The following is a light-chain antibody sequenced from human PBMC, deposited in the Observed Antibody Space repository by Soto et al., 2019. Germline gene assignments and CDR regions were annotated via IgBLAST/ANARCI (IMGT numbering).Light chain of an antibody. CDR1: SSDVGGYNY. J-gene: IGLJ2*01. V-gene: IGLV2-14*01. CDR3: SSYTSSSTHVV. CDR2: EVS. Sequence: QSVLTQPASVSGSPGQSITISCTGTSSDVGGYNYVSWYQQHPGKAPKLMIYEVSNRPSGVSNLFSGSKSGNTASLTISGLQAEDEADYYCSSYTSSSTHVVFGGGNKVTVL.